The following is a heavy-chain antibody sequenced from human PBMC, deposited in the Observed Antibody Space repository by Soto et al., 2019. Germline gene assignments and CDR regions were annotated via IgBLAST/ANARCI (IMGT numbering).Heavy chain of an antibody. D-gene: IGHD1-26*01. CDR3: ARDGEWELVLESFYYYGMDV. Sequence: GGSLRLSCAAPGFTFSSYVFHWVRQAPGKGLEWVAVISYGGSDKYHAASVKGRFTIARDNTKNMLYLQMNSLRVEDTAVYYCARDGEWELVLESFYYYGMDVWGQGTTVTVSS. V-gene: IGHV3-30*04. CDR2: ISYGGSDK. CDR1: GFTFSSYV. J-gene: IGHJ6*02.